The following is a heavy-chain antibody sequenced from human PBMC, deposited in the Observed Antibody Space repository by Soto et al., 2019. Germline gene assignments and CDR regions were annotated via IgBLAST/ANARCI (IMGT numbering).Heavy chain of an antibody. Sequence: QVQLVQSGAEVKKPGSSVKVSCKASGGTFSSYAISWVRQAPGQGLEWMGGIIPIFGTANYAQKFQGRVTITADESTSTAHMELSSLRSEDTAVYYCAKADGYSYGFPYNWFDPWGQGTLVPVSS. CDR2: IIPIFGTA. CDR1: GGTFSSYA. V-gene: IGHV1-69*01. J-gene: IGHJ5*02. D-gene: IGHD5-18*01. CDR3: AKADGYSYGFPYNWFDP.